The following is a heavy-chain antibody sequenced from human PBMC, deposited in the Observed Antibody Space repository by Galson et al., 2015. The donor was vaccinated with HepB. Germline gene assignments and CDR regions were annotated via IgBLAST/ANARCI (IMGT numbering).Heavy chain of an antibody. Sequence: SLRLSCAASGFTFSSYAMHWVRQAPGKGLEWVAVISYDGSKKYYADSVKGRFTISRDNSKNTLYLQMNSLRAEDTAVYYCARDNGRAHSSSWYGWFDPWGQGTLVTVSS. CDR3: ARDNGRAHSSSWYGWFDP. D-gene: IGHD6-13*01. V-gene: IGHV3-30*04. CDR1: GFTFSSYA. J-gene: IGHJ5*02. CDR2: ISYDGSKK.